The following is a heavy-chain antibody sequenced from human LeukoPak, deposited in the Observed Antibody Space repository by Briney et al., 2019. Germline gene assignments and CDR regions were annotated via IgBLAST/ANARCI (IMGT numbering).Heavy chain of an antibody. CDR2: ISGSGSYI. CDR3: ARWATYDAFDI. V-gene: IGHV3-21*01. Sequence: GGSLRLSCAASGFTFSSYSMNWVRQAPGKGLEWVSSISGSGSYIYYADSVEGRFTISRDNAKNSLSLQMNSLRAEDTAVYYCARWATYDAFDIWGQGTVVTVSS. CDR1: GFTFSSYS. J-gene: IGHJ3*02.